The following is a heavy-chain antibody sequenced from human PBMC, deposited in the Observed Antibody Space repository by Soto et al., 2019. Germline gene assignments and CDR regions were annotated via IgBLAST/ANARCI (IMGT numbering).Heavy chain of an antibody. Sequence: ESGGGVVQPGRSLRLSCAASGFTFSDYVMHWVRQAPGKGLEWVAVIWYRGRDIFYADSVKGRFTISRDNSKNTLYLLLNSLRAEDTAVYYCARDQGGQSGNFIFDNWGQGTLVTVSS. CDR1: GFTFSDYV. D-gene: IGHD1-26*01. CDR3: ARDQGGQSGNFIFDN. J-gene: IGHJ4*02. V-gene: IGHV3-33*01. CDR2: IWYRGRDI.